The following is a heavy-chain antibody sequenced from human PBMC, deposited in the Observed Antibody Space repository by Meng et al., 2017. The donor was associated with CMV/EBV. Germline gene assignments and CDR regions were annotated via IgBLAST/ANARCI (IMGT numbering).Heavy chain of an antibody. J-gene: IGHJ6*02. V-gene: IGHV4-34*01. CDR1: GGSFSGYY. D-gene: IGHD2-2*01. CDR3: ARIVPAAIRHYYYGMDV. CDR2: INHSGST. Sequence: SCAVYGGSFSGYYWSWIRQPPGKGLEWIGEINHSGSTNYNPSLKSRVTISVDTSKNQFSLKLSSVTAADTAVYYCARIVPAAIRHYYYGMDVWGQGTTVTVSS.